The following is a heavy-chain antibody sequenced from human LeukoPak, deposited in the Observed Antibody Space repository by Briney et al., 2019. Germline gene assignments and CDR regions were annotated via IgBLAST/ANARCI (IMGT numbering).Heavy chain of an antibody. CDR1: GFIFSDYS. CDR2: IRGSASGFGSGM. D-gene: IGHD7-27*01. CDR3: ARDNNWGFDY. J-gene: IGHJ4*02. Sequence: GGSLRLSCAASGFIFSDYSMNWVRQAPGKGLEWVSNIRGSASGFGSGMYYADSVKGRFTISRDDAKNSLYLQMSSLRAEDTAFYYCARDNNWGFDYWGQGALVTVSS. V-gene: IGHV3-48*04.